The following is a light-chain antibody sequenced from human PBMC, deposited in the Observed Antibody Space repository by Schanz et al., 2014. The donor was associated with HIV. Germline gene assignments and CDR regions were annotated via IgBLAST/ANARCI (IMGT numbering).Light chain of an antibody. CDR1: SGYVIANDY. CDR3: SSYAGSNNLGV. J-gene: IGLJ1*01. CDR2: EVS. Sequence: QSALTQPASVSGSPGQSITISCTGTSGYVIANDYVSWYQQHPGKAPKVIIYEVSQRPSGVPDRFSGSKSGNTASLTVSGLQAEDEADYYCSSYAGSNNLGVFGTGTKLTVL. V-gene: IGLV2-8*01.